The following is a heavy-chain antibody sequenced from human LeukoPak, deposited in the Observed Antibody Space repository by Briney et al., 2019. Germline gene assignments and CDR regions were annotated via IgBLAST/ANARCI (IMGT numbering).Heavy chain of an antibody. V-gene: IGHV3-64D*09. CDR2: ISSNGGST. CDR1: GFSFSNYA. CDR3: VKDIHYYGSGNYYNGYFDY. Sequence: GGSLRLSCSASGFSFSNYAMHWVRQAPGKGLEYVSAISSNGGSTYYADSVKGRFTISRDNSKNTLYLQVSSLRAEDTAVYYCVKDIHYYGSGNYYNGYFDYWGQGTLVTVSS. J-gene: IGHJ4*02. D-gene: IGHD3-10*01.